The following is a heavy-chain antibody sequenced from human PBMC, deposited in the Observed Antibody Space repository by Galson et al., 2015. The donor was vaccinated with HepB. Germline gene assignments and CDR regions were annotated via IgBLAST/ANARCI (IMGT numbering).Heavy chain of an antibody. D-gene: IGHD4-23*01. CDR3: ARGPTMTTLDDY. J-gene: IGHJ4*02. V-gene: IGHV3-30*03. CDR1: GFTFSSYD. Sequence: SLRLSCAASGFTFSSYDMHWVRQAPGKGLEWVAVISYDGSTKYYADSVKGRFTISRDNSKNTMFLQINSLRAEDTAVYYCARGPTMTTLDDYWGQGTLVTVSS. CDR2: ISYDGSTK.